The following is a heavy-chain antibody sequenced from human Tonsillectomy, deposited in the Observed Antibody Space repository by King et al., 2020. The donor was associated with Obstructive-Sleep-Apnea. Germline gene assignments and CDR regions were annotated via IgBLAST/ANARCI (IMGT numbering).Heavy chain of an antibody. Sequence: VQLVESGGGLVKPGGSLRLSCAASGFTFSTYSMNWVRQAPGQGLEWVSSISSSSSYIYYADSVEGRFTISNDNAKNSLYLKMNSLRAEYTAVYYCASWHYDFWSGYSGPDAFDIWGQGTMVTVSS. CDR2: ISSSSSYI. D-gene: IGHD3-3*01. CDR1: GFTFSTYS. J-gene: IGHJ3*02. CDR3: ASWHYDFWSGYSGPDAFDI. V-gene: IGHV3-21*01.